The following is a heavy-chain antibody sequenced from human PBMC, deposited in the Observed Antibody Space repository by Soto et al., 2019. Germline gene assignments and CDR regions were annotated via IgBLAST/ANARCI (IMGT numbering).Heavy chain of an antibody. CDR1: GVSISNHN. CDR2: IRDDGST. J-gene: IGHJ4*02. CDR3: ARVPDY. V-gene: IGHV4-59*11. Sequence: SETLSLTCSDSGVSISNHNWGWIRLPPGKGLEWIGYIRDDGSTSYNPSLSSRVTMSLDTSKKEFSLKLSSVTAADTAVYYCARVPDYWGQGTLVTVSS.